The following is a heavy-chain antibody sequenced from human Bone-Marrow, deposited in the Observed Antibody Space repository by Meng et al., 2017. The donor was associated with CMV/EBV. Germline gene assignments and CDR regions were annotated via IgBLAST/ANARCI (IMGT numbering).Heavy chain of an antibody. CDR1: GFTFSSYW. CDR2: IKQDGSEK. V-gene: IGHV3-7*01. J-gene: IGHJ6*02. Sequence: GGSLRLSCAASGFTFSSYWMSWVRQAPGKGLEWVANIKQDGSEKYYVDSVKGRFTISRDNAKNSLYLQMNSLRAEDTAVYYCARAPRVRGVNSGMDVWGQGTTVTVSS. CDR3: ARAPRVRGVNSGMDV. D-gene: IGHD3-10*01.